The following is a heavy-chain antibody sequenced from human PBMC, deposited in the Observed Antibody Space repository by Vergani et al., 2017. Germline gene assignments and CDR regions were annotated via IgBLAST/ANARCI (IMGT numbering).Heavy chain of an antibody. Sequence: QVQLVQSGAEVKKPGSSVKVSCKASGGTFSSYAISWVRQAPGQGPEWMGGIIPIFGTANYAQKFQGRVTITADESTSTAYMELSSLRSEDTAVYYCARVGVPEMATLYFDYWGQGTLVTVSS. CDR1: GGTFSSYA. D-gene: IGHD5-24*01. V-gene: IGHV1-69*01. CDR2: IIPIFGTA. J-gene: IGHJ4*02. CDR3: ARVGVPEMATLYFDY.